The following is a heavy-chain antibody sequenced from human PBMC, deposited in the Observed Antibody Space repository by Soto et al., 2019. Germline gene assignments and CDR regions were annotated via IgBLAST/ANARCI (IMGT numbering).Heavy chain of an antibody. J-gene: IGHJ4*02. D-gene: IGHD2-8*02. V-gene: IGHV4-34*01. Sequence: SETLSLTCAVYGGSVSGYYWTWIRQPPGTGLEWIGEINHSGSTNYNPSLKSRVTISVDTSKNQFSLKLTSVTAADTAVYYCARDKITGLSDYWGQGTLVTVSS. CDR1: GGSVSGYY. CDR3: ARDKITGLSDY. CDR2: INHSGST.